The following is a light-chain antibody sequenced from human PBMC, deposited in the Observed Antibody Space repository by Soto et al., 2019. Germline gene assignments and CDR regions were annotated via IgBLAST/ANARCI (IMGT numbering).Light chain of an antibody. CDR3: QQHNNWPPSIT. Sequence: EIVLTQSPATLSLSPGERATFSCRASQSVSGYLAWYQRKPGQAPRLLIYDASTRATGIAARFSGSGSRTDFTLTISSLEPEDFAVYYCQQHNNWPPSITFGQGTRLEIK. CDR2: DAS. J-gene: IGKJ5*01. V-gene: IGKV3-11*01. CDR1: QSVSGY.